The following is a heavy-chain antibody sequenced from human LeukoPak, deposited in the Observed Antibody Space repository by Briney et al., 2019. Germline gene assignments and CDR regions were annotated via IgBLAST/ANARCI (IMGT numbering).Heavy chain of an antibody. V-gene: IGHV3-74*01. D-gene: IGHD2-21*01. CDR1: GFTFSDSW. CDR2: LNPDGRIT. J-gene: IGHJ3*02. Sequence: GGSLRLSCAASGFTFSDSWMHWVRQAPGEGPVWVSRLNPDGRITNYADSVKGRFTISRDNAKNTVYLQMNNLRAEDTAVYFCSRGRHNSFDILGQVIMVTVSS. CDR3: SRGRHNSFDI.